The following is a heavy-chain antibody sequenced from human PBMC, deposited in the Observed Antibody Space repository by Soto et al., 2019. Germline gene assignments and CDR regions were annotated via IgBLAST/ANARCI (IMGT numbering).Heavy chain of an antibody. Sequence: SETLSLTCAVYGGSFSAYYWSWVRQPPGKGLEWIGEIIHSESTKYNPSLRSRVTISVDTSKNQFSLKLSSVTAADTAVYYCARQRPTDGRWEFANYYGMDVWGQGTPVTVSS. V-gene: IGHV4-34*12. CDR1: GGSFSAYY. J-gene: IGHJ6*02. CDR3: ARQRPTDGRWEFANYYGMDV. CDR2: IIHSEST. D-gene: IGHD1-26*01.